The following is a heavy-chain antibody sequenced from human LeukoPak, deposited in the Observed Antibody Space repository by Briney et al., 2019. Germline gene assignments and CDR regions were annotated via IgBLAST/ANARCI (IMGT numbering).Heavy chain of an antibody. V-gene: IGHV3-23*01. CDR2: LSGNNGDT. J-gene: IGHJ4*02. D-gene: IGHD6-6*01. Sequence: PGRSLRLSCAASGFTFRNYAMSWVRQAPGKGLEWVSTLSGNNGDTYNADSVKGRFTISRDNSKDTLYLQLTSLRAEDTAVYYCAKTRHDISILDSWGQGTLVTVSS. CDR3: AKTRHDISILDS. CDR1: GFTFRNYA.